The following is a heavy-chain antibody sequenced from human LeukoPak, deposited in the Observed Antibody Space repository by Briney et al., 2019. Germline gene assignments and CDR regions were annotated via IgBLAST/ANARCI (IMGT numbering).Heavy chain of an antibody. V-gene: IGHV3-30*18. CDR1: GFTFSSYG. D-gene: IGHD3-22*01. J-gene: IGHJ4*02. Sequence: GRSLRLSCAASGFTFSSYGMHWVRQAPGKGLECVAVISYDGSNKYYADSVKGRFTISRDNSKNTLYLQMNSLRAENTAVYYCAKVVYDSSGYVDYWGQGTLVTVSS. CDR2: ISYDGSNK. CDR3: AKVVYDSSGYVDY.